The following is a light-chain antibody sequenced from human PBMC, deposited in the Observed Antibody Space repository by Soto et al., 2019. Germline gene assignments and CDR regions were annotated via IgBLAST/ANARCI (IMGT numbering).Light chain of an antibody. CDR2: GAS. J-gene: IGKJ2*01. CDR1: QSVSSSY. Sequence: EIVLTQSPGTLSLSPGERATLSCRASQSVSSSYLAWYQQKPGQAPRLLIYGASSRATGIPDRFSGSGSGTAFTLTISTLEPEDFALYYCQQNGSSSYTSGQGTKLELK. V-gene: IGKV3-20*01. CDR3: QQNGSSSYT.